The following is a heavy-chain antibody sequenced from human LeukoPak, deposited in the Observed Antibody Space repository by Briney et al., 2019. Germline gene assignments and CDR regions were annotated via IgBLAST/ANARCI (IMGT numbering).Heavy chain of an antibody. V-gene: IGHV4-59*01. D-gene: IGHD4-17*01. CDR2: IYYSGST. CDR3: ARVPNDYGALDY. J-gene: IGHJ4*02. Sequence: SETLSLTCTVSGGSISSYYWSWIRQPPGKGLEWIGYIYYSGSTNYNPSLKSRVTISVDTSKNQFSLKLSSVTAAETAVYYWARVPNDYGALDYWGQGTLVTVSS. CDR1: GGSISSYY.